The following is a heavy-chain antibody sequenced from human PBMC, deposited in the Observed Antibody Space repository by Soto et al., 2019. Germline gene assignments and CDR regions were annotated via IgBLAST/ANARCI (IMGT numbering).Heavy chain of an antibody. V-gene: IGHV1-69*06. J-gene: IGHJ6*02. D-gene: IGHD3-9*01. CDR1: GVTFTSYA. CDR3: ARGGIAGYFDLAATYHYYGMDV. Sequence: QVQLVQSGAEVKKPGSSVKVSCKASGVTFTSYAISWVRQAPGQGLEWMGGIIPIIGTANYAQKLQGRVTINADKSTSTAYMELSSLRSEDTAVYYCARGGIAGYFDLAATYHYYGMDVWGQGTTVTGSS. CDR2: IIPIIGTA.